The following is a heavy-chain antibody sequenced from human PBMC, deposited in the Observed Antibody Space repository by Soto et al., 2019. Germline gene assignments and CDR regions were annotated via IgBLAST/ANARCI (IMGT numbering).Heavy chain of an antibody. V-gene: IGHV3-48*03. D-gene: IGHD5-12*01. CDR3: TKDQSVPSRGYDAFDI. CDR2: ISSSGTI. Sequence: PGGSLRLSCAASGFTFSSYEMDWVRQAPGKGLEWVAYISSSGTILYGDSVKGRFTISRDNADNSLYLQMSSLTAEDTAVYYCTKDQSVPSRGYDAFDIWGRGTMVTVS. CDR1: GFTFSSYE. J-gene: IGHJ3*02.